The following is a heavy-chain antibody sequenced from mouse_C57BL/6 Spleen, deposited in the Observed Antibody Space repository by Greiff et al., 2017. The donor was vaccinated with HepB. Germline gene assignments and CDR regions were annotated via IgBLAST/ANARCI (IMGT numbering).Heavy chain of an antibody. CDR1: GFSLTSYG. Sequence: QVQLQQSGPGLVQPSQSLSITCTVSGFSLTSYGVHWVRQSPGKGLEWLGVIWSGGSTDYNAAFISRLSISKDNSKSQVFFKMNSLQAEDTAIYYCASQIYYDYWGFAYWGQGTLVTVSA. J-gene: IGHJ3*01. CDR2: IWSGGST. V-gene: IGHV2-2*01. CDR3: ASQIYYDYWGFAY. D-gene: IGHD2-4*01.